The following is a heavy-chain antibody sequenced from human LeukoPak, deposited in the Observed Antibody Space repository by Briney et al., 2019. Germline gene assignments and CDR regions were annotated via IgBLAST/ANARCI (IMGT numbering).Heavy chain of an antibody. J-gene: IGHJ5*02. CDR3: ASPYYDILTGYSDWFDP. D-gene: IGHD3-9*01. CDR2: IIPIFGTA. Sequence: SVKVSCKASGGTFSSYAISWVRQAPGQGLEWMGGIIPIFGTANYAQKFQGRVTIATDESTSTAYMELSSLRSEDTAVYYCASPYYDILTGYSDWFDPWGQGTLVTVSS. CDR1: GGTFSSYA. V-gene: IGHV1-69*05.